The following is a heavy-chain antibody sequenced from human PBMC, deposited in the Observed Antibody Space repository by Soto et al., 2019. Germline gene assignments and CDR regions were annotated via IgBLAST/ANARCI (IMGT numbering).Heavy chain of an antibody. CDR2: IWYDGSNK. V-gene: IGHV3-33*01. CDR3: ARDKSGIAAAGPWGY. D-gene: IGHD6-13*01. J-gene: IGHJ4*02. Sequence: QVQLVESGGGVVQPGRSLRLSCAASGFTFSSYGMHWVRQAPGKGLEWVAVIWYDGSNKYYADSVKGRFTISRDNSKNTLYMQMNSLTAEDTAVYYCARDKSGIAAAGPWGYWGQRNLVTVSS. CDR1: GFTFSSYG.